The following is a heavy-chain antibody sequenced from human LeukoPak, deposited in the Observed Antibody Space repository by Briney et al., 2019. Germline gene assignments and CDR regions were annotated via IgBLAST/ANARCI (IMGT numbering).Heavy chain of an antibody. CDR1: GGTFSSYT. CDR2: IIPIHGIA. D-gene: IGHD6-6*01. CDR3: ASGYSSSSAYFDY. J-gene: IGHJ4*02. Sequence: GASVKVSCKASGGTFSSYTISWVRQAPGQGLEWMGRIIPIHGIANYAQKFHGRVSITADKSTSTVYMELSSLRSEDTAVYYCASGYSSSSAYFDYWGQGTLVTVSS. V-gene: IGHV1-69*02.